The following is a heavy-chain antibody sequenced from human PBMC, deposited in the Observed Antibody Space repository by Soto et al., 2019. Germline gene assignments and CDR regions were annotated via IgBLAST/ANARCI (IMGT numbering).Heavy chain of an antibody. D-gene: IGHD5-18*01. CDR2: INHSGNT. CDR1: GGSFSCYY. J-gene: IGHJ5*02. V-gene: IGHV4-34*01. Sequence: QVQLQQWGAGLLKPSETLSLTCAVYGGSFSCYYWSWIRQPPGKGLEWIGEINHSGNTNYNPSLKDRDTIRVDTSKSQFSLKLSSVTAAGTAVYCCAAHAEGGFGVPLGYSYGFRARRPWGQGTLVTVSS. CDR3: AAHAEGGFGVPLGYSYGFRARRP.